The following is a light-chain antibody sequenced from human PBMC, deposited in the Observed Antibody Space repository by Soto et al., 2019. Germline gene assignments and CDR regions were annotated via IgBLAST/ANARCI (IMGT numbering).Light chain of an antibody. CDR3: GSYTTSNTPWL. CDR2: EVS. V-gene: IGLV2-14*01. J-gene: IGLJ3*02. CDR1: SSDVGGYNF. Sequence: QSALTQPASVSGSPGQSITISCTGASSDVGGYNFVSWYQQHPGKAPKLMIFEVSNRPSGVSNRFSGSKSGNTASLTISGLQAEDEADYYCGSYTTSNTPWLFGGGTKLTVL.